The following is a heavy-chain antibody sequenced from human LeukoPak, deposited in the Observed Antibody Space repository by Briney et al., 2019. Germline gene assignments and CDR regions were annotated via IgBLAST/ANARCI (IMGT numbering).Heavy chain of an antibody. CDR2: IKQDESEK. D-gene: IGHD2/OR15-2a*01. CDR3: VRDWAPASMQAAPFDC. CDR1: GFSLSSYW. V-gene: IGHV3-7*01. Sequence: PGGSLRLSCAASGFSLSSYWTTWVRQAPGKGLEWVANIKQDESEKNYVDSVKGRFTVSRDNAKNTLYLQMNSLRLEDTAVYYCVRDWAPASMQAAPFDCWGQGTLVTVSS. J-gene: IGHJ4*02.